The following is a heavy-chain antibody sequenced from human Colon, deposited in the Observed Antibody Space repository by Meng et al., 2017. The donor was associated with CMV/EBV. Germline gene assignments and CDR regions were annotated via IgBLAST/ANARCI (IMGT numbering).Heavy chain of an antibody. CDR2: INHSGST. J-gene: IGHJ4*02. Sequence: SETLSLTCAVYGGSFSGYYWSWIRQPPGKGLEWIGEINHSGSTNYNPSLKSRVTISVDTSKNQFSLKLSSVTAADTAVYYCAALRVDYGDYSFDYWGQGTPVTVSS. D-gene: IGHD4-17*01. V-gene: IGHV4-34*01. CDR1: GGSFSGYY. CDR3: AALRVDYGDYSFDY.